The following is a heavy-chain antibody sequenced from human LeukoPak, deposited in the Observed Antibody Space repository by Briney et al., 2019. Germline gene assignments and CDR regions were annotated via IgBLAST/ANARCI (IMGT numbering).Heavy chain of an antibody. CDR1: GFTFSSYS. CDR3: ARGYDFWSASLSPYYYSMDV. Sequence: PGGSLRLSCAASGFTFSSYSMNWVRQAPGKGLEWVSSISSSGNYIYYAQSVKGRFTISRDNAKNSLYLQMNSLRADDTAVYYCARGYDFWSASLSPYYYSMDVWGKGTTVTVSS. CDR2: ISSSGNYI. J-gene: IGHJ6*03. D-gene: IGHD3-3*01. V-gene: IGHV3-21*01.